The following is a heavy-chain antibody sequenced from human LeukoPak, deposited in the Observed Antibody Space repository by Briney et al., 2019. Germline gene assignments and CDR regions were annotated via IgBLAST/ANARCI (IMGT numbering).Heavy chain of an antibody. Sequence: SGPALVKPPQTLTLTCTFSGFSLSTSGMCVSWIRQPPGKALEWLSLIDWDDDKYYSTSLKTRLTISKDTSKNQVVLTMTNMDPVDTATYYCARISSNSVYYYGMDVWGKGTTVTVSS. D-gene: IGHD4-11*01. CDR3: ARISSNSVYYYGMDV. V-gene: IGHV2-70*01. CDR2: IDWDDDK. CDR1: GFSLSTSGMC. J-gene: IGHJ6*04.